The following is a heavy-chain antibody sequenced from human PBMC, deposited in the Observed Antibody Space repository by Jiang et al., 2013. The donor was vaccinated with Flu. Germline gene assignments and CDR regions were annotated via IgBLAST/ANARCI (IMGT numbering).Heavy chain of an antibody. CDR3: ARDLPLDYDSSGPTPP. D-gene: IGHD3-22*01. Sequence: FTFSSYSMNWVRQAPGKGLEWVSSISSSSSYIYYADSVKGRFTISRDNAKNSLYLQMNSLRAEDTAVYYCARDLPLDYDSSGPTPPWGQGTLVTVSS. V-gene: IGHV3-21*01. CDR1: FTFSSYS. CDR2: ISSSSSYI. J-gene: IGHJ5*02.